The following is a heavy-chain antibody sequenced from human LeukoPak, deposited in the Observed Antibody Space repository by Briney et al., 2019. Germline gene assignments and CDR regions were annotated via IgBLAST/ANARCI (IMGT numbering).Heavy chain of an antibody. CDR3: AREVGSSTRYNWFDP. CDR2: ISAYNGNT. CDR1: GYTFTSYG. V-gene: IGHV1-18*01. Sequence: ASVKVSCKASGYTFTSYGISWVRQAPGQWRECMGLISAYNGNTNYAKKLQGRVTMTTDTSTSTAYMELRSLRSDDTAVYYCAREVGSSTRYNWFDPWGQGTLVTVSS. D-gene: IGHD2-2*01. J-gene: IGHJ5*02.